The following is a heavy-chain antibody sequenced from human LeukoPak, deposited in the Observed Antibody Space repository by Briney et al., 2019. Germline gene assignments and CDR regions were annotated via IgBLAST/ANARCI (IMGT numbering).Heavy chain of an antibody. V-gene: IGHV3-15*01. CDR2: IKSKSDGGTT. CDR1: GFTFSNAW. Sequence: GGSLRLSCAASGFTFSNAWMSWVRQAPGKGLEGVGRIKSKSDGGTTDYAAPVKGRFTISRDDSKNTLYLQMNSLKTEDTAVYYCITTRGYTGYDHGYWGQGTLVTVSS. CDR3: ITTRGYTGYDHGY. D-gene: IGHD5-12*01. J-gene: IGHJ4*02.